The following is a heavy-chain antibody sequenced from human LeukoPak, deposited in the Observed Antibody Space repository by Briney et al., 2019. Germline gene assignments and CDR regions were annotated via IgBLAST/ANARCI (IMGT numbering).Heavy chain of an antibody. J-gene: IGHJ6*03. CDR1: GYTFTSYG. CDR2: ISAYNGNT. Sequence: ASVKVSCKASGYTFTSYGISWVRQAPGQGLEWMGWISAYNGNTNYAQKLQGRVTMTTDTSTSTAYMELRSLRSDDTAVYYRARGGGVPAAITIDYYYYMDVWGKGTTVTVSS. V-gene: IGHV1-18*01. CDR3: ARGGGVPAAITIDYYYYMDV. D-gene: IGHD2-2*01.